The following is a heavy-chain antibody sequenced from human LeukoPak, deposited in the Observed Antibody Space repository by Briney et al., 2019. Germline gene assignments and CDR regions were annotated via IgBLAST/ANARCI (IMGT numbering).Heavy chain of an antibody. J-gene: IGHJ3*02. D-gene: IGHD3-9*01. CDR2: IIPIFGTA. V-gene: IGHV1-69*13. CDR1: GGTFSSYA. CDR3: ARGSTPGSYFRWEYAFDI. Sequence: ASVTVSCKASGGTFSSYAISWVRQAPGQGLEWMGGIIPIFGTANYAQKFQGRVTITADESTSTAYMELSSLRSEDTAVYYCARGSTPGSYFRWEYAFDIWGQGTMVTVSS.